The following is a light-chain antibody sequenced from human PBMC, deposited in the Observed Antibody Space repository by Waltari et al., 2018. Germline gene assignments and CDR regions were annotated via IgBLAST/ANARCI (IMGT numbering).Light chain of an antibody. CDR3: VLYMTSGISV. V-gene: IGLV8-61*01. CDR1: SGSVSTSYY. CDR2: NTN. J-gene: IGLJ3*02. Sequence: QTVVTQEPSFSVSPGGTVTLTCGLSSGSVSTSYYPSWHQQTPGRAPRTLIYNTNTRSSGVPDRFSGSILGNKAALTITGAQADDESNYYCVLYMTSGISVFGGGTKLTVL.